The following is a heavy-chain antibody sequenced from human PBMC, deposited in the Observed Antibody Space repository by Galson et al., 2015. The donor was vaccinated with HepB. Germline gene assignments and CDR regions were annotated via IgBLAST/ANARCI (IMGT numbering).Heavy chain of an antibody. D-gene: IGHD4-23*01. Sequence: SLRLSCAASGFTFDDYGMSWVRQAPGKGLEWVSGINWNGGSTGYADSVKGRFTISRDNVKNSLYLQMNSLRAEDTALYYCARGGSDYGGNSLSDYWGQGTLVTVSS. CDR2: INWNGGST. CDR3: ARGGSDYGGNSLSDY. CDR1: GFTFDDYG. V-gene: IGHV3-20*04. J-gene: IGHJ4*02.